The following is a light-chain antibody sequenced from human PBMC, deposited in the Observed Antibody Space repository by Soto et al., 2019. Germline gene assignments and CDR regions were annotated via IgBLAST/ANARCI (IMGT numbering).Light chain of an antibody. CDR1: SSDVGSYNL. CDR3: CSYAGNSTLI. CDR2: YGT. V-gene: IGLV2-23*01. J-gene: IGLJ2*01. Sequence: QSALTQPASVSGSPGQSITISCTGTSSDVGSYNLVSWYQQHPGKAPKLMIYYGTKRPSGVSGRFSGSKSGNTASLTVSGLQTEDEADYYCCSYAGNSTLIFGGGTKLTVL.